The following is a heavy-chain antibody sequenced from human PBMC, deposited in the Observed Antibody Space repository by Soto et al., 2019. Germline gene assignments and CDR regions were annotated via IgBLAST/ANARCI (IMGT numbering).Heavy chain of an antibody. J-gene: IGHJ6*02. CDR3: ARSPTVRGVISGMDV. CDR1: GGSISSGDHY. V-gene: IGHV4-30-4*01. Sequence: QVQLQESGPGLVKPSQTLSLTCTVSGGSISSGDHYWNWIRQPPGKGLEWIGYIYYIGTTYYNPSLNSLVTISVDTSKNQFSLRLTSVTAADTAVYYCARSPTVRGVISGMDVWGQGTTVTVSS. D-gene: IGHD3-10*01. CDR2: IYYIGTT.